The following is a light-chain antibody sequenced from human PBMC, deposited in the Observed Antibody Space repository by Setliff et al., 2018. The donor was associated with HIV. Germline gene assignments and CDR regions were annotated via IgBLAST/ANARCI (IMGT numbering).Light chain of an antibody. CDR2: EVR. Sequence: QSVLTQPASVSGSPGQSITISCTGTSSDVGGYSYVSWYQQHPGKAPKLIIYEVRNRPSGVSNRFSGSESGNTASLTISGLQAEDEADYYCSSYASTNTLPFGTGTRSPS. CDR1: SSDVGGYSY. CDR3: SSYASTNTLP. V-gene: IGLV2-14*01. J-gene: IGLJ1*01.